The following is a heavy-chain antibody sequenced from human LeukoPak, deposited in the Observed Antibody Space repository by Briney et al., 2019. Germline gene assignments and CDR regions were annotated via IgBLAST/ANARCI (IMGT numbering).Heavy chain of an antibody. CDR1: GFSFKDYH. CDR2: INVNGGAM. CDR3: ARGPRILAAGSYYFDY. J-gene: IGHJ4*02. V-gene: IGHV3-11*01. Sequence: GGSLRLSCAASGFSFKDYHFSWLRQAPGKGLEWVSFINVNGGAMYYADFVKGRFTISRDNAKSSLYLEMNSLRVEDTAVYYCARGPRILAAGSYYFDYWGQGSLVTVSS. D-gene: IGHD6-13*01.